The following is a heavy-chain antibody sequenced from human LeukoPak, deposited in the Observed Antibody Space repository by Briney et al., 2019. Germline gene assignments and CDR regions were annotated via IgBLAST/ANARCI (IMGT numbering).Heavy chain of an antibody. V-gene: IGHV4-61*02. D-gene: IGHD3-22*01. CDR2: IYTSGSA. Sequence: SETLSLTCTGSGGSISSGSYYWRWIRQPAGKGLEWIARIYTSGSANYNPSLKSRVTISVDTSKNQFSLKLSSVTAADTAVYYCASASSGYYYVGEGAFDIWGQGTMVTVSS. CDR1: GGSISSGSYY. J-gene: IGHJ3*02. CDR3: ASASSGYYYVGEGAFDI.